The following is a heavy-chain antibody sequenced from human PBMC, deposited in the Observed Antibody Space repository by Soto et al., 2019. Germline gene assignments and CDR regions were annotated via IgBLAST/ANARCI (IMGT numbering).Heavy chain of an antibody. V-gene: IGHV4-59*01. D-gene: IGHD6-13*01. CDR3: ARDIAADDY. Sequence: SETLSLTCTVSGGSISSYYWSWIRQPPGKGLEWIGYIYYSGSTNYNPSLKSRVTISVDTSKNQFSLKLSSVTAADTAVYYCARDIAADDYWGQGTRVTVS. CDR2: IYYSGST. J-gene: IGHJ4*02. CDR1: GGSISSYY.